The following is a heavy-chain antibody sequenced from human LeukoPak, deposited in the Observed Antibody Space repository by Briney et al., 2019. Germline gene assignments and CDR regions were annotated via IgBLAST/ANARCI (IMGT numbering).Heavy chain of an antibody. Sequence: GGSLRLSCAASGFTFSSYAMSWVRQAPGKGLEWVSAISGSGGSTYYADSVKGRFTTSRDNSKNTLYLQMNSLRAEDTAVYYCAKGLGYCTNGVCYTSAFDIWGQGTMVTVSS. CDR2: ISGSGGST. J-gene: IGHJ3*02. CDR1: GFTFSSYA. D-gene: IGHD2-8*01. CDR3: AKGLGYCTNGVCYTSAFDI. V-gene: IGHV3-23*01.